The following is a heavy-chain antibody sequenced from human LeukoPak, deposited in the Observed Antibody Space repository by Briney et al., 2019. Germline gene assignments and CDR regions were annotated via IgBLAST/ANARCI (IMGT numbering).Heavy chain of an antibody. CDR1: GYTFTSYD. J-gene: IGHJ6*03. D-gene: IGHD3/OR15-3a*01. CDR3: ARALSWTTESYYYMDV. Sequence: ASVKVSCKASGYTFTSYDINWVRQATGQGLELMGWMNPNSGNTGYAQKFQGRVTMTKNTSITTAYMDLSSLRSEDTAVYYCARALSWTTESYYYMDVWGKGTTVTVSS. V-gene: IGHV1-8*01. CDR2: MNPNSGNT.